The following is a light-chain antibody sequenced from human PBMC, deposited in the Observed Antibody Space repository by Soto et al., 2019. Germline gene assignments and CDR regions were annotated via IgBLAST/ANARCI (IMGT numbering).Light chain of an antibody. V-gene: IGKV3-20*01. Sequence: EIVLTQSPGTLSLSPGERATLSCRASQSVSSSYLAWYQQKPGQAPRLIMYGSSSRATGIPGWFSGSGSGTDFTLTISRLEPEDFAVYYCQQYGRSPFTFGPGTKVDIK. J-gene: IGKJ3*01. CDR3: QQYGRSPFT. CDR1: QSVSSSY. CDR2: GSS.